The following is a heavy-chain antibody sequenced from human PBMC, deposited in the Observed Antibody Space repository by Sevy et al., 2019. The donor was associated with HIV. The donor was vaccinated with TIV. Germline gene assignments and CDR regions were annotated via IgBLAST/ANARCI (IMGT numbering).Heavy chain of an antibody. CDR2: IKQDGSQK. Sequence: GGSLRLSCAASGFTFSDYWMSWVRQAPGKGLEWVANIKQDGSQKYFVDSVKGRFTMSRDNAKNSLYLQMDNLRAEDTVVYYCERKEGDMWGQGTMVTVSS. CDR1: GFTFSDYW. J-gene: IGHJ3*01. D-gene: IGHD1-26*01. V-gene: IGHV3-7*01. CDR3: ERKEGDM.